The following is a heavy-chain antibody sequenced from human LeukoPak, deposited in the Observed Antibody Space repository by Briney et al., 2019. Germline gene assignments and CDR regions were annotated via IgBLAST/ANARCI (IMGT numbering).Heavy chain of an antibody. V-gene: IGHV3-9*01. J-gene: IGHJ6*03. CDR3: TRDPGYYYMDV. CDR1: GFTFDDYA. Sequence: QTGGSLRLSCAASGFTFDDYAMHWVRQAPGKGLEWVSGISWNSGNIGYADSVKGRFTISRDNAKNTLYLQMNSLRPEDTAVYSCTRDPGYYYMDVWGKGTTVIVSS. CDR2: ISWNSGNI.